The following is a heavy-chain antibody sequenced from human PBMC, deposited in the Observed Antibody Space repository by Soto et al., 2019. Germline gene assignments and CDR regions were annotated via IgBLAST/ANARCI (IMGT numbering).Heavy chain of an antibody. J-gene: IGHJ4*02. CDR3: ATDRGDYNSSPDY. CDR1: GFTFSSYD. Sequence: QVQLVESGGGVVQPGRSLRLSCAASGFTFSSYDMHWVRQTPGKGLEWVAVIRYDGSNKYYGDSVKGRVIISRDNSKNTVYLQMNSLRAGDTAVYYCATDRGDYNSSPDYWCQGTLVTVSS. CDR2: IRYDGSNK. D-gene: IGHD3-10*01. V-gene: IGHV3-33*01.